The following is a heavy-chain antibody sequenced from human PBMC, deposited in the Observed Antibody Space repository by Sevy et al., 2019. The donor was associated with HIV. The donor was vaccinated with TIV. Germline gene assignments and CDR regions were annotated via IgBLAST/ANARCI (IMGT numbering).Heavy chain of an antibody. V-gene: IGHV3-7*01. CDR3: ARDDGNYYFHY. CDR1: GFTFSKYW. CDR2: IKQDAGQK. J-gene: IGHJ4*02. Sequence: GVSLRLSCAASGFTFSKYWMGWVHQAPGKGLEWVANIKQDAGQKYYVDSVKGRFTISRDNAKNSLYLQMNSLRAEDTAVYFCARDDGNYYFHYWGQGTLVTVSS. D-gene: IGHD1-7*01.